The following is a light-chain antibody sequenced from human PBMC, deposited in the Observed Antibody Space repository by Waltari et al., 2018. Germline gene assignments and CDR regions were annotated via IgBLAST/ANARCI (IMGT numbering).Light chain of an antibody. CDR1: QSVLYSSSNKNY. CDR2: WAS. CDR3: QQYYGYPPYT. J-gene: IGKJ2*01. V-gene: IGKV4-1*01. Sequence: DIVMTQSPDSLAVSLGERATINCKSSQSVLYSSSNKNYLAWYQQKPGQPPKLLLYWASTRESGVPDRFSGSGSGTDFTLTISSLQAEDVAVYYCQQYYGYPPYTFGQGTKLEIK.